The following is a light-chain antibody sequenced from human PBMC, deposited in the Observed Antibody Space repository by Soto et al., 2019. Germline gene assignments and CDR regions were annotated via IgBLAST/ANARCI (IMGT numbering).Light chain of an antibody. CDR2: DAS. V-gene: IGKV1-33*01. J-gene: IGKJ1*01. Sequence: DIQMTQSPSSLSASVGDRVTITCQASQDISNYLNWYQQKPGKAPTLLIYDASTLETGVPSRFSGSGSGTDFTFTISSLQPEDNATYYCQQYDNLPPGTFGQGTKVEIK. CDR1: QDISNY. CDR3: QQYDNLPPGT.